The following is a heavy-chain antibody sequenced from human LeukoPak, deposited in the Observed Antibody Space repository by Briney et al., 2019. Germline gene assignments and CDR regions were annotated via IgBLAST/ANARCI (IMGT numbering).Heavy chain of an antibody. CDR3: AKDSPPAGYFDY. D-gene: IGHD6-13*01. J-gene: IGHJ4*02. Sequence: GGSLRLSCAASGFTFSSYAMNWVRQAPGKGLEWVSAISGSGGSTYYADSVKGRFTISRDNSKNSLYLQMNSLRAGDTAVYYCAKDSPPAGYFDYWGQGTLVTVSS. CDR2: ISGSGGST. V-gene: IGHV3-23*01. CDR1: GFTFSSYA.